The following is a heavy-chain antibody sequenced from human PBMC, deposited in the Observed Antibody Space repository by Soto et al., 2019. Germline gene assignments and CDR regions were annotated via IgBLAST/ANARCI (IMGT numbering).Heavy chain of an antibody. Sequence: GSLRLSCAASGFTFSGYALNWVRQSPGKGLEWVSTISSGGDSTYYADSVKGRFTISRDNAKNTLYLQMSSLRAEGTAIYYCARDPSTGYADYWGQGTLVTVSS. CDR1: GFTFSGYA. J-gene: IGHJ4*02. D-gene: IGHD3-9*01. V-gene: IGHV3-23*01. CDR3: ARDPSTGYADY. CDR2: ISSGGDST.